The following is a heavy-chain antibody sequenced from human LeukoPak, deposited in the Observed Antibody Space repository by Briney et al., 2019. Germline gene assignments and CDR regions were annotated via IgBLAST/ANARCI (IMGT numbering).Heavy chain of an antibody. V-gene: IGHV4-39*02. D-gene: IGHD2-15*01. CDR3: ARLPVVVVPAWFDP. Sequence: SETLSLTCSVSGGSITSSSYCWSWIRQPPGKGLEWIGSIYSSGSTYYNPSLKSRVTISVDTSRDHFSLKLSSVTAADTAVYYCARLPVVVVPAWFDPWGQGTLVTVSS. CDR2: IYSSGST. J-gene: IGHJ5*02. CDR1: GGSITSSSYC.